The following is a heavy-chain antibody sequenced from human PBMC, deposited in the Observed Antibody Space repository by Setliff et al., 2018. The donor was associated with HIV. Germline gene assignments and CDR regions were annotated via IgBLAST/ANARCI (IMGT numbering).Heavy chain of an antibody. CDR3: ASATVGGASPFDS. V-gene: IGHV4-31*03. CDR1: GGSISRGGRY. D-gene: IGHD4-4*01. Sequence: KPSETLSLTCSVYGGSISRGGRYWGWIRQHPGRGLEWLGYVYYTGESFYKPSLGGRVTILQDKSKNQFSLEPRSVTAADTAVYYCASATVGGASPFDSWGPGTLVTVSS. CDR2: VYYTGES. J-gene: IGHJ4*02.